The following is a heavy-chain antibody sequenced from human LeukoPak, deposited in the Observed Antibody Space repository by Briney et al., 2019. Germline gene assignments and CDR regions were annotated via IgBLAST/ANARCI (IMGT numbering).Heavy chain of an antibody. V-gene: IGHV4-30-2*01. CDR1: GGSISSGGYS. D-gene: IGHD1-14*01. CDR2: IYHSGST. Sequence: PSQTLSLTCAVSGGSISSGGYSWSWIRQPPGKGLEWIGYIYHSGSTYYNPSLKSRVTISVDRSKSQFSLKLSSVTAADTAVYYCARVRYRNWFDPRGQGTLVTVSS. CDR3: ARVRYRNWFDP. J-gene: IGHJ5*02.